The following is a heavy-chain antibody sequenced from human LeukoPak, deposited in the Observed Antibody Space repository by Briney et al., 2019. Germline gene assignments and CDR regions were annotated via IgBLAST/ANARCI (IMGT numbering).Heavy chain of an antibody. Sequence: GGSLRLSCAAAGFMFRDSAMHWVRQAPGKGLEWVSVIWHDGTYKYYVDSVKGRFTISRDDSKNTLYLQMNSLRAEDTAVYYCARAYCSSTRCWGYYYGMDVWGEGTTVTVSS. CDR2: IWHDGTYK. V-gene: IGHV3-33*01. D-gene: IGHD2-2*01. CDR1: GFMFRDSA. CDR3: ARAYCSSTRCWGYYYGMDV. J-gene: IGHJ6*04.